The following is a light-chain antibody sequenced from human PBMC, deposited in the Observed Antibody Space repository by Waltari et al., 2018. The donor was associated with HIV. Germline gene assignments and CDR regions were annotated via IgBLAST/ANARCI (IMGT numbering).Light chain of an antibody. J-gene: IGKJ2*01. Sequence: EIVFTHSPGTLSLSPGDRATLPCRASQSVSSNYLAWYQQKPGQAPRLLIYGASSRATGIPDRFSGSGSGTDFTLTISRLEPEDFAVYYCQQYGSSPYTFGQGTKREIK. CDR1: QSVSSNY. V-gene: IGKV3-20*01. CDR3: QQYGSSPYT. CDR2: GAS.